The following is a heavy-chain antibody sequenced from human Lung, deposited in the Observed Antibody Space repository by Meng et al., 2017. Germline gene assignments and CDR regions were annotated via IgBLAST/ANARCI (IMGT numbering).Heavy chain of an antibody. CDR1: GASINNGDYY. CDR3: AKEGYDARLVLGEFSLVGYGMDV. J-gene: IGHJ6*01. D-gene: IGHD3-16*02. CDR2: IYTTGDT. V-gene: IGHV4-61*02. Sequence: SETLSLTCTVSGASINNGDYYWSWIRQPAGKGLEWIGRIYTTGDTNYNPSLKNRVTISIDTSKNQFSLKLTSVTAADTAVYYCAKEGYDARLVLGEFSLVGYGMDVWGQGTTV.